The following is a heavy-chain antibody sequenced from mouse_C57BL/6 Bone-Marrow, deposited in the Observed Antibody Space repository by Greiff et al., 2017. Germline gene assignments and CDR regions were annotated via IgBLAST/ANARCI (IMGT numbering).Heavy chain of an antibody. Sequence: VQLKESVAELVRPGASVKLSCTASGFNIKNTYMHWVKQRPEQGLEWIGRIDPANGNTKYAPKFQGKATITADTSSNTAYLQLSSLTSEDTAIYYCASDTTVVADWYFDVWGTGTTVTVSS. CDR2: IDPANGNT. J-gene: IGHJ1*03. D-gene: IGHD1-1*01. CDR1: GFNIKNTY. V-gene: IGHV14-3*01. CDR3: ASDTTVVADWYFDV.